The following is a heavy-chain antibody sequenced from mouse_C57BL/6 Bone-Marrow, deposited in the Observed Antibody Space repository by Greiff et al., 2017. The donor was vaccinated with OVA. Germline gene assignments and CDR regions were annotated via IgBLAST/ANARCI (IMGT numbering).Heavy chain of an antibody. CDR1: GYTFTDYN. D-gene: IGHD2-4*01. V-gene: IGHV1-18*01. J-gene: IGHJ3*01. Sequence: EVQLQQSGPELVKPGASVKIPCKASGYTFTDYNMDWVKQSHGKSLEWIGDINSNNGGTIYNQKFKGKATLTVDKSSSTAYMELGSLTSEDTAVYYCARGGYYDYDGGAWFAYWGQGTLVTVSA. CDR2: INSNNGGT. CDR3: ARGGYYDYDGGAWFAY.